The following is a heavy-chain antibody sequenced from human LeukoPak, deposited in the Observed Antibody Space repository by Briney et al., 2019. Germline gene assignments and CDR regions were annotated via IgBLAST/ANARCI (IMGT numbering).Heavy chain of an antibody. CDR3: ARAFIADAFDI. V-gene: IGHV4-30-4*01. Sequence: SQTQSLTCTVSGGSISSGDYYWSWIRQPPGKGLEWIGYIYYSGSTYYNPSLKSRVTISVDTSKNQFSLKLSSVTAADTAVYYYARAFIADAFDIWGQGTMVTVSS. CDR2: IYYSGST. CDR1: GGSISSGDYY. J-gene: IGHJ3*02.